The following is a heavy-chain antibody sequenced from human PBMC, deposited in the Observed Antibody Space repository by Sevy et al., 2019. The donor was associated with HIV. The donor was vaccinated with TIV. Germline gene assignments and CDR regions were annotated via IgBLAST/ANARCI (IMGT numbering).Heavy chain of an antibody. CDR1: GFTFSDYY. Sequence: GGSLRLSCAASGFTFSDYYMSWIRQAPGKGREWVSYISSSSSYTNYANSVKGRFTISRDNAKNSLYLQMNSLRAEDTAVYYCARARLAAAGTSLLDYWGQGTLVTVSS. CDR2: ISSSSSYT. J-gene: IGHJ4*02. CDR3: ARARLAAAGTSLLDY. D-gene: IGHD6-13*01. V-gene: IGHV3-11*06.